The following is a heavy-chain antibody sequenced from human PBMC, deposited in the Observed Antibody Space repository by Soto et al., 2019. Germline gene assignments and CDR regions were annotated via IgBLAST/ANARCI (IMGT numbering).Heavy chain of an antibody. D-gene: IGHD1-1*01. J-gene: IGHJ6*01. Sequence: QVQPQESGPGLVKPSDTLSLTCAVSGGSINSVNWWSWVRQSPGKGLEWIGEMHPGGSTNYNPSLRSRVTVSMGKSRNQFSLRMSSVTAAATAVYFCARHGHNIYGFDVWGRGTTVTVSS. CDR2: MHPGGST. CDR1: GGSINSVNW. V-gene: IGHV4-4*02. CDR3: ARHGHNIYGFDV.